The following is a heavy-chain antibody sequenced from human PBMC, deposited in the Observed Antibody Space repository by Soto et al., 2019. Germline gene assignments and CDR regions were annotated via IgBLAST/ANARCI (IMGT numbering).Heavy chain of an antibody. CDR2: VYYSGRT. CDR1: GGSISSGGYY. Sequence: QVQLQESGPGLVKPSQTLSLTCTVSGGSISSGGYYWSWIRQPPGKGLEWIGYVYYSGRTYYNPSLKSRVTISVDTSKNQFSLKLSSVTAADTAVYYCAKTGTTEVYFDYWGQGTLVTVSS. J-gene: IGHJ4*02. V-gene: IGHV4-31*03. CDR3: AKTGTTEVYFDY. D-gene: IGHD1-1*01.